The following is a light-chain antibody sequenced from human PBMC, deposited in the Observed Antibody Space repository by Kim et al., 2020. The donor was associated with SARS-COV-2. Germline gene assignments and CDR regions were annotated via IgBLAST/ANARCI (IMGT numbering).Light chain of an antibody. CDR3: QKYDGAPWT. V-gene: IGKV1-27*01. Sequence: ASVGDRVTLTCRASQDIGNYLAWYQQKPGKVPKLLISDASTLRSGVPSRFSGSGSGTDFTLTINSLQPEDVATYYCQKYDGAPWTFGQGTKVDIK. J-gene: IGKJ1*01. CDR1: QDIGNY. CDR2: DAS.